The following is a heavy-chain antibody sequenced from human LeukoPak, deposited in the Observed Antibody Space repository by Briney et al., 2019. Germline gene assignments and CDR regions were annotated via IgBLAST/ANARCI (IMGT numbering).Heavy chain of an antibody. CDR1: GFTFSSSE. J-gene: IGHJ3*02. CDR3: ARDHYGNAFDI. V-gene: IGHV3-48*03. D-gene: IGHD4-17*01. CDR2: ISSSGSTI. Sequence: GGSLRLSCAASGFTFSSSEMNWVRQAPGKGLEWVSYISSSGSTIYYADPVKGRFTISRDNAKNSLYLQMNSLRAEDTAVYYCARDHYGNAFDIWGQGTMVTVSS.